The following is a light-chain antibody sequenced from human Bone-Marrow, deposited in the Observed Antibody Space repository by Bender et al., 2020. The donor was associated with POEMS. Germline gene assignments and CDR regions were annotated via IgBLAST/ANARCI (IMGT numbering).Light chain of an antibody. V-gene: IGLV4-69*02. CDR1: SGHSTYA. J-gene: IGLJ3*02. CDR3: QTWGTGMRV. Sequence: QLVLTQSPSASASLGAPVKLTCTLSSGHSTYAIAWHQQQPEKAPRTLMKVNSDGTHIKGDGIPDRFSGSSSGAERYVTISSRQSEDEADYYCQTWGTGMRVFGGGTKLTVL. CDR2: VNSDGTH.